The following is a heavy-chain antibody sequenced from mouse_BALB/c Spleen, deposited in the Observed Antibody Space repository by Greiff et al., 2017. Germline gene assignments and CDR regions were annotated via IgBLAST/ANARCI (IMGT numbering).Heavy chain of an antibody. D-gene: IGHD4-1*01. V-gene: IGHV1S81*02. CDR1: GYTFTSYY. J-gene: IGHJ2*01. CDR3: TRRLTGTSFDY. CDR2: INPSNGGT. Sequence: QVQLQQPGAELVKPGASVKLSCKASGYTFTSYYMYWVKQRPGQGLEWLGGINPSNGGTNFNEKFKSKATLTVDKSSSTAYMQLSSLTSEDSAVYYCTRRLTGTSFDYWGQGTTLTVSS.